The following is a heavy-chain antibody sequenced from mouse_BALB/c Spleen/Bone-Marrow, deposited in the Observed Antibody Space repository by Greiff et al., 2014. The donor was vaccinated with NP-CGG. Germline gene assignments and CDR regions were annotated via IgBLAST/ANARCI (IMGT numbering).Heavy chain of an antibody. V-gene: IGHV5-12-2*01. Sequence: VQLKESGGGLVQPGGSLKLSCAASGFTFNSNTMSWVRQTPEKRLEWVAHITDGGGATYYLDTVKGRFTISSDSAKNTLYLQMSSLKSEDTAMYYCTRPRYPFYAMDSWGQGTSVTVSS. J-gene: IGHJ4*01. CDR2: ITDGGGAT. CDR3: TRPRYPFYAMDS. CDR1: GFTFNSNT. D-gene: IGHD2-14*01.